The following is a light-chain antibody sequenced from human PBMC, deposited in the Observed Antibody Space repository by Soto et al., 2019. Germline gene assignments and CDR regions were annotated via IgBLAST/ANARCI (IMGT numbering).Light chain of an antibody. J-gene: IGLJ2*01. CDR1: SSNIGGNT. CDR3: AAWDDSLNGYVV. CDR2: SNN. Sequence: QPVLTQPPSASGTPGQRVTISCSGSSSNIGGNTVSWYQQLPGTAPKLLIYSNNQRPSGVPDRFSGSKSGTSASLAISGLQSEDEADYYCAAWDDSLNGYVVFGGGTKLTVL. V-gene: IGLV1-44*01.